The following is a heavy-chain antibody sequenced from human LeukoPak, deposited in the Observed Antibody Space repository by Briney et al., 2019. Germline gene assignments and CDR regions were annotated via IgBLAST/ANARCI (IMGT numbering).Heavy chain of an antibody. J-gene: IGHJ4*02. D-gene: IGHD3-10*01. Sequence: SETLSLTCTVSGGSISSSSYYWGWIRQPPGKGLEWIGSIYYSGSTYYNPSLNSRVTISVDTSKNQFSLKLRSVTAADTAVYYCARGKEVITMLRGLKPGYYFDYWGQGTLVTVSS. CDR2: IYYSGST. CDR3: ARGKEVITMLRGLKPGYYFDY. CDR1: GGSISSSSYY. V-gene: IGHV4-39*07.